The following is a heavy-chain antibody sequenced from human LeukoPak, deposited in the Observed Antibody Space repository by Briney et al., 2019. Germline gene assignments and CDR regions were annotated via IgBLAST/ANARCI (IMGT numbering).Heavy chain of an antibody. D-gene: IGHD6-13*01. Sequence: GRSLRLSCAASGFTFSSYGMHWVRQAPGKGLEWVAVISYDGSNKYYADSVKGRFTISRDNSKNTLYLQMNSLRSEDTAVYYCVKYRSSRWFGAFDIWGQGTMVTVSS. CDR3: VKYRSSRWFGAFDI. J-gene: IGHJ3*02. V-gene: IGHV3-30*18. CDR1: GFTFSSYG. CDR2: ISYDGSNK.